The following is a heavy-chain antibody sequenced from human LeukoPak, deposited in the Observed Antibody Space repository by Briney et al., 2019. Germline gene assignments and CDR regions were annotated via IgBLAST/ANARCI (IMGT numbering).Heavy chain of an antibody. Sequence: GGSLRLSCAASGFTFSSYWMSWVRQAPGKGLEWVANIKQDGSEKYYVDSVKGRFTISRDNAKNSLCLQMNSLRAEDTAVYYCARGKVGAQWDAFDIWGQGTMVTVSS. CDR3: ARGKVGAQWDAFDI. D-gene: IGHD1-26*01. CDR1: GFTFSSYW. CDR2: IKQDGSEK. V-gene: IGHV3-7*01. J-gene: IGHJ3*02.